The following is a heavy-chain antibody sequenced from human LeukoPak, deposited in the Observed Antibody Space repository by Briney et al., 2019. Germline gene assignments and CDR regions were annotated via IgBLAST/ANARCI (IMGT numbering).Heavy chain of an antibody. D-gene: IGHD3-3*01. J-gene: IGHJ6*03. Sequence: SETLSLTCAVYGGSFSGYYWSWISQPPGKGLEWIGEINHSGSTNYNPSLKSRVTISVDTSKNQFSLKLSSVTAADTAVYYCARGSTFTIFGVYYYYYYMDVWGKGTTVTVSS. V-gene: IGHV4-34*01. CDR3: ARGSTFTIFGVYYYYYYMDV. CDR2: INHSGST. CDR1: GGSFSGYY.